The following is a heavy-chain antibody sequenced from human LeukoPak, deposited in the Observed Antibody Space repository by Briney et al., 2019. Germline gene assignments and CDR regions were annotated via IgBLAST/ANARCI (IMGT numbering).Heavy chain of an antibody. J-gene: IGHJ6*03. D-gene: IGHD1-7*01. Sequence: GGSLRLSCAASGLTFSSYSMNWVRQAPGKGLEWVSYISSSSSTIYYADSVKGRFTISRDNAKNSLYLQMNSLRAEDTAVYYCARGVYNWNYDYYYYYMDVWGKGTTVTVSS. CDR1: GLTFSSYS. CDR2: ISSSSSTI. CDR3: ARGVYNWNYDYYYYYMDV. V-gene: IGHV3-48*01.